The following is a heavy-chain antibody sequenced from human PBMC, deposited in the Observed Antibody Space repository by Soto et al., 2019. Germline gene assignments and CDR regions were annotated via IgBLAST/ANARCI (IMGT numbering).Heavy chain of an antibody. D-gene: IGHD1-7*01. V-gene: IGHV1-8*01. J-gene: IGHJ6*03. CDR2: MNPNSGNT. Sequence: ASVKVSCKASGYTFTSYDINWVRQATGQGLEWMGWMNPNSGNTGYAQKFQGRVTMTRNTSISTAYMELSSLRSEDTAVYYCARSITGTTVYYYYYMDVWGKGTTVTVSS. CDR3: ARSITGTTVYYYYYMDV. CDR1: GYTFTSYD.